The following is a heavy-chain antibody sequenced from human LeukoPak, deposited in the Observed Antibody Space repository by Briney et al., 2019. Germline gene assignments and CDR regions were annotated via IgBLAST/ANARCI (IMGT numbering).Heavy chain of an antibody. D-gene: IGHD2-2*01. CDR1: GYTFTSYG. CDR3: ARSSGSCSSTSCYAYAFDI. J-gene: IGHJ3*02. Sequence: ASVKVSYKASGYTFTSYGISWVRQAPGQGLEWMGWISAYNGNTNYAQKLQGRVTMTTDTSTSTAYMELRSLRSDDTAVYYCARSSGSCSSTSCYAYAFDIWGQGTMVTVSS. CDR2: ISAYNGNT. V-gene: IGHV1-18*01.